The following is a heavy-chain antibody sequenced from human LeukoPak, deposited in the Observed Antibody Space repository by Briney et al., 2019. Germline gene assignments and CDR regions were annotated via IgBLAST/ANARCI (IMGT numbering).Heavy chain of an antibody. CDR1: GGSIRSYY. CDR3: ARGSRYSGLFDY. J-gene: IGHJ4*02. V-gene: IGHV4-59*01. Sequence: SETLSLTCTVSGGSIRSYYWSWIRQPPRKGLDWIGYIFYSGSTNYNPSLKSRVTISVDMSRNQFSLRLNSVTAADTAVYYCARGSRYSGLFDYWGQGTLVTVSS. CDR2: IFYSGST. D-gene: IGHD5-12*01.